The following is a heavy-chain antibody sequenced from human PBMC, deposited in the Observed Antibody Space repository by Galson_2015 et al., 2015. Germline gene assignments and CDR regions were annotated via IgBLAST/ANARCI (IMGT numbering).Heavy chain of an antibody. CDR3: ATSGSLFEI. Sequence: SLRLSCAASGYTFSSYDMHWVRQAPGKGLEWVAVISYDGSNKYYADSVKGRFTISRDNSKNTLYLQMNSLRAEDTAVYYCATSGSLFEIWGQGTMVTVSS. CDR1: GYTFSSYD. J-gene: IGHJ3*02. V-gene: IGHV3-30-3*01. D-gene: IGHD1-26*01. CDR2: ISYDGSNK.